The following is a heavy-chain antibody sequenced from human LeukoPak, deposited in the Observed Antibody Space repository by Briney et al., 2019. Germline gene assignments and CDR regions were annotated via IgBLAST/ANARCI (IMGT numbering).Heavy chain of an antibody. D-gene: IGHD4-23*01. Sequence: GGSLRLSCAASGFIFSHYGMNWVRQAPGKGLEWVSSISRSSSYIYYADSMKGRFTISRDNANNSLFLQMNSLRAEDTAVYYCARGGVSVGGNFDYWGQGTLVTVSS. V-gene: IGHV3-21*01. CDR1: GFIFSHYG. J-gene: IGHJ4*02. CDR2: ISRSSSYI. CDR3: ARGGVSVGGNFDY.